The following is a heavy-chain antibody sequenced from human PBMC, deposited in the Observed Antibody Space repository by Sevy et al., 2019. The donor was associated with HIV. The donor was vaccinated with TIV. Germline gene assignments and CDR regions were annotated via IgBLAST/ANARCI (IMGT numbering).Heavy chain of an antibody. CDR3: SRGWSSHFDY. J-gene: IGHJ4*02. CDR2: ISNSGSTV. V-gene: IGHV3-48*02. CDR1: GFIFSSYS. Sequence: GGSLRLSCAGSGFIFSSYSMNWVRQAPGKGLEWISYISNSGSTVYYADSVKGRFSISRDNANNSLYLQRNSLRDDDTPVYYCSRGWSSHFDYWGQGALVTVSS. D-gene: IGHD1-26*01.